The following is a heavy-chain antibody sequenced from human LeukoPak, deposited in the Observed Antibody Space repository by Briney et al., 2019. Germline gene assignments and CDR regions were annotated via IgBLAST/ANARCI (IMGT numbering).Heavy chain of an antibody. Sequence: LETLSLTCTVSGYSISSGYYWGWIRQPPGKGLEWIGSIYYSGSTYYNPSLKSRVTISVDTSKNQFSLKLSSVTAADTAVYYCARQRGYSYGGPFVVHPVFDPWGQGTLVTVSS. CDR1: GYSISSGYY. CDR2: IYYSGST. J-gene: IGHJ5*02. CDR3: ARQRGYSYGGPFVVHPVFDP. D-gene: IGHD5-18*01. V-gene: IGHV4-38-2*02.